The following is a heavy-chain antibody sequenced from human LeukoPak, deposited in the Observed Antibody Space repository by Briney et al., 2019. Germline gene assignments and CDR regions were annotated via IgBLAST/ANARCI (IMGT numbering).Heavy chain of an antibody. V-gene: IGHV4-59*01. D-gene: IGHD6-19*01. Sequence: SETLSLTCTVSGGSISSYYWSWVRQAPGKGLEWIGYIYYSGSNNYNPSLKSRVTISVDTSKNQFSLKLSSVTAADTAVYYCARDNGWYDAFDIWGQGTMVTVSS. CDR1: GGSISSYY. CDR3: ARDNGWYDAFDI. J-gene: IGHJ3*02. CDR2: IYYSGSN.